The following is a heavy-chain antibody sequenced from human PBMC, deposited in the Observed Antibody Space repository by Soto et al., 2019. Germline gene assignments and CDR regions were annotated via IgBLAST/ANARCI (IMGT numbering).Heavy chain of an antibody. CDR2: IIPILGIA. V-gene: IGHV1-69*02. D-gene: IGHD3-10*01. J-gene: IGHJ6*02. CDR3: AGGRRFNMVLGVRAYYGTDV. Sequence: QVQLVQSGAEVKKPGSSVKVSCKASGGTFSSYTISWVRQAPGQGLEWMGRIIPILGIANYAQKFQRRVTITADKSTSPASIELSSPRSEDTAVHHCAGGRRFNMVLGVRAYYGTDVWGQGTTVTVSS. CDR1: GGTFSSYT.